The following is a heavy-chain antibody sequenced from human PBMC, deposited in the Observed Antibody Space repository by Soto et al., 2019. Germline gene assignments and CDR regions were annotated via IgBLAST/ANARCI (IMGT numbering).Heavy chain of an antibody. D-gene: IGHD2-8*01. CDR3: ARDRTQWAKLMGVDGMDV. Sequence: GGSLRLSCAASGFTFSSYAMHWVRQAPGKGLEWVAVISYDGSNKYYADSVKGRFTISRDNSKNTLYLQMNSLRAEDTAVYYCARDRTQWAKLMGVDGMDVWGQGTTVTVSS. J-gene: IGHJ6*02. V-gene: IGHV3-30-3*01. CDR2: ISYDGSNK. CDR1: GFTFSSYA.